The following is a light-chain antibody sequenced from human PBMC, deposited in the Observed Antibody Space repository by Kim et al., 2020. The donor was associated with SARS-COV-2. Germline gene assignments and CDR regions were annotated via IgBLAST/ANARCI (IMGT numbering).Light chain of an antibody. CDR1: QDISSY. V-gene: IGKV1-8*01. Sequence: SASTGDRVTITCRASQDISSYLAWYQQKPGKAPKLLIYAASTLQSGVPSRFSGSGSGTDFTLTISCLQSEDFATYYCQQYNNYPLTFGGGTKVEI. CDR2: AAS. CDR3: QQYNNYPLT. J-gene: IGKJ4*01.